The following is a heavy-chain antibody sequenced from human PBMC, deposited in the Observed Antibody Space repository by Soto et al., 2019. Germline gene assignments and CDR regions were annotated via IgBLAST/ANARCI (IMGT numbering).Heavy chain of an antibody. CDR1: GGSISSGGYY. CDR3: AREAVAGPGSVYNWFDP. CDR2: IYYSGST. V-gene: IGHV4-31*03. D-gene: IGHD6-19*01. J-gene: IGHJ5*02. Sequence: TSETLSLTCTVSGGSISSGGYYWSWIRQHPGKGLEWIGYIYYSGSTYYNPSLKSRVTISVDTSKNQFSLKLSSVTAADTAVYYCAREAVAGPGSVYNWFDPWGQGTLVTVSS.